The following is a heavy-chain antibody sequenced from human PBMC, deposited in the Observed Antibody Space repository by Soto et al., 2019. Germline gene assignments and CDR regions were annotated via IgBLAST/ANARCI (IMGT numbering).Heavy chain of an antibody. CDR3: ARTKTSSTSFHVDY. CDR2: IYYSGST. V-gene: IGHV4-31*03. Sequence: QVQLQESGPGLVKPSQTLSLTCTVSGGPISSGDYYWTWIRQHPGKGLEWIGYIYYSGSTKHNPSLKSRITISVDTSKNQFSLKLNSVTAADMAVYYCARTKTSSTSFHVDYWGQGTQVTVSS. J-gene: IGHJ4*02. CDR1: GGPISSGDYY. D-gene: IGHD2-2*01.